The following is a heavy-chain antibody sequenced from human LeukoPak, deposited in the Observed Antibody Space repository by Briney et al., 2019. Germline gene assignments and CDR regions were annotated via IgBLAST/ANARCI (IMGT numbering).Heavy chain of an antibody. D-gene: IGHD6-19*01. CDR3: ARHEAVAGTPIDY. CDR2: INHSGST. V-gene: IGHV4-34*01. Sequence: SETLSLTCAVYGGSFSGYYWSWIRQPPGKGLEWIGEINHSGSTNYNPSLKSRVTTSVDTSKNQFSLKLSSVTAADTAVYYCARHEAVAGTPIDYWGQGTLVTVSS. CDR1: GGSFSGYY. J-gene: IGHJ4*02.